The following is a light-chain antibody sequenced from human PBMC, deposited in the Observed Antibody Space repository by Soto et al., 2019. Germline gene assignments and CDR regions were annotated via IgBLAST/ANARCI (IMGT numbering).Light chain of an antibody. CDR3: QQYGSAPPLT. CDR1: QSVSSTY. V-gene: IGKV3-20*01. J-gene: IGKJ4*01. CDR2: DAA. Sequence: EIVLKQSPGTLSLSPGERATLSCRASQSVSSTYLAWYQQKPGQAPRLLIYDAASRATGIPDRFSGSGSGTDFTLTISRLELEDFAVYYCQQYGSAPPLTFGGGTKVEIK.